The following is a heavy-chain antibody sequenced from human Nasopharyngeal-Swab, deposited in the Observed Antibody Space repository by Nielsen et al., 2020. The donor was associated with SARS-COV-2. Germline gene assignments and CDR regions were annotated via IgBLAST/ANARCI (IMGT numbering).Heavy chain of an antibody. J-gene: IGHJ4*02. D-gene: IGHD2-2*01. CDR1: GFIFSQYG. Sequence: GGSLRLSCAASGFIFSQYGMHWVRQAPGKGLEWVAFIRYDGSHKYYADSVKGRFTIPRDNSENTLYLQMNSLRAADTAVYYCARGDSTSWWNSYWGQGTLVTVSS. CDR3: ARGDSTSWWNSY. V-gene: IGHV3-30*02. CDR2: IRYDGSHK.